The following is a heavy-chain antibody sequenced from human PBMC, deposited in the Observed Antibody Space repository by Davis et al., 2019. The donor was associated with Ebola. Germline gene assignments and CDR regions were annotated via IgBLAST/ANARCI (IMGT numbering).Heavy chain of an antibody. CDR1: GFTFSSYS. V-gene: IGHV3-21*01. J-gene: IGHJ4*02. D-gene: IGHD5-24*01. CDR3: ARVRWLQGIYFDY. Sequence: PGGSLRLSCAASGFTFSSYSMNWVRQAPGKGLEWVSSISSSSSYIYYADSVKGRFTISRDNAKNSLYLQMNSLRAEDTAVYYCARVRWLQGIYFDYWGQGTLVTVSS. CDR2: ISSSSSYI.